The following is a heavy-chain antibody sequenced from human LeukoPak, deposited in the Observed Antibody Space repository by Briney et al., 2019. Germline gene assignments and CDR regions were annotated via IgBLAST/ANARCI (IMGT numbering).Heavy chain of an antibody. CDR1: GFTFSSYG. J-gene: IGHJ6*02. V-gene: IGHV3-33*01. CDR3: ARAEGGDRLYYYGMDV. Sequence: GRSLRLSCAASGFTFSSYGMHWVRQAPGKGLEWVAVIWYDGSNKYYADSVKGRFTISRDNSKNTLYLQMNSLRAEDTAVYYCARAEGGDRLYYYGMDVWGQGTTVTVSS. D-gene: IGHD2-21*01. CDR2: IWYDGSNK.